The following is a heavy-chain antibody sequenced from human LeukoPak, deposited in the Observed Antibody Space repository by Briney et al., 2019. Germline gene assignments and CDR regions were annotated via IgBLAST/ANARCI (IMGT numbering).Heavy chain of an antibody. J-gene: IGHJ4*02. CDR3: ARSFGWRSMVRGAHDY. Sequence: GSLRLSCAASGFTFINAWMSWVRQAPGKGLEWIGEINHSGSTNYNPSLKSRVTISVDTSKNQFSLKLSSVTAADTAVYYCARSFGWRSMVRGAHDYWGQGTLVTVSS. V-gene: IGHV4-34*01. D-gene: IGHD3-10*01. CDR1: GFTFINAW. CDR2: INHSGST.